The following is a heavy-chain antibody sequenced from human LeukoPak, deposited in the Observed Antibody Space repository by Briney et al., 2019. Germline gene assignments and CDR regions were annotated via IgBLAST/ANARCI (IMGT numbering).Heavy chain of an antibody. V-gene: IGHV3-23*01. CDR1: GFTFSIYA. D-gene: IGHD3-22*01. Sequence: GGSLRLSCAASGFTFSIYAMSWVRQAPGKGLEWVSSITSSGTGTYYAESVKGRFTISRDNSENTPYLRMNSLRAEDTAVYYCAKDRPNYYDSSGHYYRRNGDSWGQGTLVTVSS. J-gene: IGHJ5*01. CDR2: ITSSGTGT. CDR3: AKDRPNYYDSSGHYYRRNGDS.